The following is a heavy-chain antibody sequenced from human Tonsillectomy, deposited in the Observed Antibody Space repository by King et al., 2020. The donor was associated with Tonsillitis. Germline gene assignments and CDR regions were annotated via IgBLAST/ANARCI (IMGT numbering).Heavy chain of an antibody. CDR1: GFTFSNSY. V-gene: IGHV3-11*06. J-gene: IGHJ3*02. D-gene: IGHD2-8*02. CDR2: ISPSGTNT. Sequence: HVQLVESGGGLVKPGGSLRVSCAASGFTFSNSYMSWIRQAPGKGLEWISVISPSGTNTDYLDAVRGRFTISRDNAKNSMFLQMNSLRAEDTGVYYCGGEYWGAFDIWGQGTVVTVSS. CDR3: GGEYWGAFDI.